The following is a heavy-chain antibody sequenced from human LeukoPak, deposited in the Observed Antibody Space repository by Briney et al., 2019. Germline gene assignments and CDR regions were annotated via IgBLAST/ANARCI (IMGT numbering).Heavy chain of an antibody. V-gene: IGHV3-23*01. CDR3: ARAVGQWYFDP. CDR1: GFTFSTYE. J-gene: IGHJ2*01. Sequence: GGTLRLSCAASGFTFSTYEMSGVGQAPGKGLEGGSAISRSGDGKTYADSVKGRFTISRDNSKNTLYLQMNSLRAEDTAVYYCARAVGQWYFDPWGRGTLVTVSS. CDR2: ISRSGDGK.